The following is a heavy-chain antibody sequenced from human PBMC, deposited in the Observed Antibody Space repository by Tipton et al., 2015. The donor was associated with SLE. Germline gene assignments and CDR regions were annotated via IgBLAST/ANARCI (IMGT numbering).Heavy chain of an antibody. J-gene: IGHJ3*02. CDR2: ISAYNGNT. D-gene: IGHD4-11*01. CDR3: ARDSSQTTRGAFDI. CDR1: GYTFTSYG. Sequence: QSGPEVKEPGASVKVSCKASGYTFTSYGISWVRQAPGQGLEWMGWISAYNGNTNYAQKLQGRVTMTTDTSTSTAYMELRSLRSDDTAVYYCARDSSQTTRGAFDIWGQGTMVTVSS. V-gene: IGHV1-18*01.